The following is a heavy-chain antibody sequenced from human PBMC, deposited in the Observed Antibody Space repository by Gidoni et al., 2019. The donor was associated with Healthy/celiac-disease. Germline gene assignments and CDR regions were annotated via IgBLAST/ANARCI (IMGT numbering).Heavy chain of an antibody. CDR3: ARDRSSSWAHHDAFDI. J-gene: IGHJ3*02. CDR1: GGSISSSNW. D-gene: IGHD6-13*01. CDR2: IYHSGSP. Sequence: QVQLQESGPGLVKPSGTLSLTCAVSGGSISSSNWWSWVRQPPGEGLEWIGEIYHSGSPNYNPSLKSRVTISVDKSKNQFSLKLSSVTAADTAVYYCARDRSSSWAHHDAFDIWGQGTMVTVSS. V-gene: IGHV4-4*02.